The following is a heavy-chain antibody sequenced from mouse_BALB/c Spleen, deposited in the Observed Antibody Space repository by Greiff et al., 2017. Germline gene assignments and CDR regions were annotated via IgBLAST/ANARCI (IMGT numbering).Heavy chain of an antibody. Sequence: EVKLQESGGDLVKPGGSLKLSCAASGFTFSSYGMSWVRQTPDKRLEWVATISSGGSYTYYPDSVKGRFTISRDNAKNTLYLQMSSLKSEDTAMYYCARHDGYGSSYWYFDVWGAGTTVTVSS. V-gene: IGHV5-6*01. CDR2: ISSGGSYT. CDR3: ARHDGYGSSYWYFDV. D-gene: IGHD1-1*01. J-gene: IGHJ1*01. CDR1: GFTFSSYG.